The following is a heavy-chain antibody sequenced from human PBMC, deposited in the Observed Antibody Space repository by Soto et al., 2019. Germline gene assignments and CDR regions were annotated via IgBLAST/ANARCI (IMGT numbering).Heavy chain of an antibody. J-gene: IGHJ4*02. V-gene: IGHV3-7*01. D-gene: IGHD3-16*01. CDR2: IKQDESEK. CDR1: GFSFSSYW. CDR3: VRDVAFDYVN. Sequence: DVQLVESGGGLVQPGGSLRISCTVSGFSFSSYWMSWVRQAPGKGLEWVASIKQDESEKYYVDSVKGRFTISRDNVDESLFLQMNSLSADDTAVYFCVRDVAFDYVNWGQGTLVTVSS.